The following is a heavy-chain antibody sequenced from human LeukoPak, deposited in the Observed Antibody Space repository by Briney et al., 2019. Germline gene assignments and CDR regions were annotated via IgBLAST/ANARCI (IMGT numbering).Heavy chain of an antibody. CDR3: AREQGAAAGTDY. J-gene: IGHJ4*02. Sequence: SETLSLTCAVYGGSFSGYYWSWIRQPPGKGLEWIGEINHSGSANYNPSLKSRVTISVDTSKNQFSLKLSSVTAADTAVYYCAREQGAAAGTDYWGQGTLVTVSS. CDR2: INHSGSA. V-gene: IGHV4-34*01. D-gene: IGHD6-13*01. CDR1: GGSFSGYY.